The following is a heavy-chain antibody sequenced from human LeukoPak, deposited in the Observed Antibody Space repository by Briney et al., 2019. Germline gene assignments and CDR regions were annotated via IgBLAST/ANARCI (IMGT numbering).Heavy chain of an antibody. Sequence: PGGSLRISCATSGFKFDDYGMNWGRQVPGKGLELVSYINWNGRNVDYADSVKGRFTISRDKAKNSLHLQMNSLRAEDTAVYYCARVRKQYYYDNSHHRDASDVWGQGTMVIVSS. J-gene: IGHJ3*01. D-gene: IGHD3-22*01. V-gene: IGHV3-20*04. CDR3: ARVRKQYYYDNSHHRDASDV. CDR1: GFKFDDYG. CDR2: INWNGRNV.